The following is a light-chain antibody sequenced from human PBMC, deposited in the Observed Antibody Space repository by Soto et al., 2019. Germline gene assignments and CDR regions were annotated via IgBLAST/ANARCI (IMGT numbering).Light chain of an antibody. CDR1: RSVSGNF. V-gene: IGKV3-20*01. CDR2: GAS. J-gene: IGKJ3*01. Sequence: EIVLTQSPGTLSLSPGERATLSCRASRSVSGNFLAWYQQKPGQAPRLLIYGASSLATGIPDRFSGSGSGTDFTPTISRLEPEDVAVYYYQEYDSSPAFTFGPGTKVDIK. CDR3: QEYDSSPAFT.